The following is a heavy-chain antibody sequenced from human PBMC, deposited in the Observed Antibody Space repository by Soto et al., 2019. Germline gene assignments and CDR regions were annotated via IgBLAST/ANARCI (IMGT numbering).Heavy chain of an antibody. CDR3: ARSSYYYDSSGYYLIDSYFDY. CDR1: GYTFTGYY. J-gene: IGHJ4*02. D-gene: IGHD3-22*01. CDR2: INPNSGGT. V-gene: IGHV1-2*04. Sequence: GASVQVSCKASGYTFTGYYMHWVRQAPGQGLEWMGWINPNSGGTNYAQKFQGWVTMTRDTSISTAYMELSRLRSDDTAVYYCARSSYYYDSSGYYLIDSYFDYWGQGTLVTVSS.